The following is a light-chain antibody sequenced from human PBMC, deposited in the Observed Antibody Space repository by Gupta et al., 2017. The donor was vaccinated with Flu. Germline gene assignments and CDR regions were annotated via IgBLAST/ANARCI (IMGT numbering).Light chain of an antibody. CDR1: QSIRSN. CDR2: GSS. Sequence: ATLSVSTGERATLSCRASQSIRSNVAWYQQKPGQAPRLLIYGSSTRATDVPARFSGSGSGTEFTLTISSRQSEDFAVYYCQQYNNWPFVTFGGGTKVEIK. CDR3: QQYNNWPFVT. J-gene: IGKJ4*01. V-gene: IGKV3-15*01.